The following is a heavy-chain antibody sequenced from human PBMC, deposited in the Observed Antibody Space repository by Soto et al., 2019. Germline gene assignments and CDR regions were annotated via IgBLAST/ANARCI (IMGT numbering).Heavy chain of an antibody. J-gene: IGHJ4*02. V-gene: IGHV3-23*01. Sequence: EMQLLQSGGGLVQPGGSLRLSCAASGFTFTTRAMSWVRQAPGKGLQWVSGISGSGGTTYYADSVKGRLTISRDNSKNMLYLQMNSLRDDDTAVYYCATGTQNFDYWGRGTRVTVSS. D-gene: IGHD3-10*01. CDR1: GFTFTTRA. CDR3: ATGTQNFDY. CDR2: ISGSGGTT.